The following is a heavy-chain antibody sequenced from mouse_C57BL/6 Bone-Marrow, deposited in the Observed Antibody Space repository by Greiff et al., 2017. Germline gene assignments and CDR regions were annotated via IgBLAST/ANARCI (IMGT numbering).Heavy chain of an antibody. V-gene: IGHV1-54*01. CDR3: ARPSYGGYYFDY. Sequence: QVHVKQSGAELVRPGTSVKVSCKASGYAFTNYLIEWVKQRPGQGLEWIGVINPGSGGTNYNAQFKGKATLTADKSSSTAYMQLISLTSEDSAVYFCARPSYGGYYFDYWGQGTTLTVSS. J-gene: IGHJ2*01. D-gene: IGHD1-1*01. CDR1: GYAFTNYL. CDR2: INPGSGGT.